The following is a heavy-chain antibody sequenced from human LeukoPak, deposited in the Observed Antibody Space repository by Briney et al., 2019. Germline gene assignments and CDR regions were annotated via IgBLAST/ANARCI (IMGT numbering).Heavy chain of an antibody. CDR1: GFTFSSYG. J-gene: IGHJ6*03. CDR3: ARGAGSGYYFYMDV. V-gene: IGHV3-30*03. D-gene: IGHD3-10*01. CDR2: ISHDGSNK. Sequence: PGGSLRLSCAASGFTFSSYGMHWVRQAPGKGLEWVAVISHDGSNKHYADSVKGRFTVSRDKSKNTLYLQMNSLRAEDTALYYCARGAGSGYYFYMDVWGKGTTVTVSS.